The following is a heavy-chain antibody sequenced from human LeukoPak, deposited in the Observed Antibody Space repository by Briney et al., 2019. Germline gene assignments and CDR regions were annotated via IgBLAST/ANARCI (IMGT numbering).Heavy chain of an antibody. CDR3: ARDPGLLLWFGELSSDAFDI. Sequence: PGGSLRLSCAASGFTFSSYWMHLVRQAPGKGLVWVSRINSDGSSTSYADSVKGRFTISRDNAKNTLYLQMNSLRAEDTAVYYCARDPGLLLWFGELSSDAFDIWGQGTMVTVSS. J-gene: IGHJ3*02. CDR1: GFTFSSYW. D-gene: IGHD3-10*01. V-gene: IGHV3-74*01. CDR2: INSDGSST.